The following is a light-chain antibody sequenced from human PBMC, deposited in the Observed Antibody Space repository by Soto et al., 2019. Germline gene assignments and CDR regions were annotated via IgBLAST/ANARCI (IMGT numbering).Light chain of an antibody. CDR1: SSDVGGYNY. V-gene: IGLV2-11*01. J-gene: IGLJ1*01. Sequence: QSALTQPRSVSGSLGQSVTISCTGTSSDVGGYNYVSWYQQHPGKAPKLMIYDVSKRPSGVPDRFSGSKSGNTASLTISGLQAEDEADYYCCSYAGSYNYVFGTGTNLTVL. CDR3: CSYAGSYNYV. CDR2: DVS.